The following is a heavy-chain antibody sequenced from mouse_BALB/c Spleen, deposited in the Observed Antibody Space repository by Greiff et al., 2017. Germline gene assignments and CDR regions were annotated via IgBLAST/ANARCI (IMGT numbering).Heavy chain of an antibody. CDR1: GYTFTSYY. CDR2: INPSNGGT. V-gene: IGHV1S81*02. J-gene: IGHJ2*01. CDR3: TRPRYYGSSFFDY. Sequence: LVESGAELVKPGASVKLSCKASGYTFTSYYMYWVKQRPGQGLEWIGEINPSNGGTNFNEKFKSKATLTVDKSSSTAYMQLSSLTSEDSAVYYCTRPRYYGSSFFDYWGQGTTLTVSS. D-gene: IGHD1-1*01.